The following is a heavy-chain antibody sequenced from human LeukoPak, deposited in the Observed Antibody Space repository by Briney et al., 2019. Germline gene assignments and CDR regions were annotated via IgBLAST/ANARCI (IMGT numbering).Heavy chain of an antibody. J-gene: IGHJ4*02. CDR1: GFTFSSYG. Sequence: GGSLRLSCAASGFTFSSYGMHWVRQAPGKGLEWVAFIRYDGSNKYYADSVKGRFTISRDNSKNTLYLQMNSLRAEDTAAYYCAKVRQGCSSTSCYWFPLPIPPDYWGQGTLVTVSS. CDR3: AKVRQGCSSTSCYWFPLPIPPDY. D-gene: IGHD2-2*01. CDR2: IRYDGSNK. V-gene: IGHV3-30*02.